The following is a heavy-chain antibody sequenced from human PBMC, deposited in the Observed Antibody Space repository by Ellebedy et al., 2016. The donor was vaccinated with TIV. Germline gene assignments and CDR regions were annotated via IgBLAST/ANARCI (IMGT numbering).Heavy chain of an antibody. CDR1: GSTFSSHA. CDR3: VRDLDFGEGEALDI. V-gene: IGHV3-30-3*01. D-gene: IGHD3-10*01. J-gene: IGHJ3*02. CDR2: VTDTRNNK. Sequence: PGGSLRLSCAASGSTFSSHAMVWVRQAPGKGLEWVASVTDTRNNKYYEDSVKGRFTISSDNSKNTLNLQMNSLTTEEQAVYYCVRDLDFGEGEALDIWGQGTMVTVSS.